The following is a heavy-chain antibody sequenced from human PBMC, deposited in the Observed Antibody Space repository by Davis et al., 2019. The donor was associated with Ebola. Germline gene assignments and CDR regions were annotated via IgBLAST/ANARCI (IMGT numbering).Heavy chain of an antibody. CDR3: ARVHGDSPFDY. CDR1: GFTFSSYG. CDR2: IWYDGSNK. V-gene: IGHV3-33*01. J-gene: IGHJ4*02. Sequence: GESLKISCAASGFTFSSYGMHWVRQAPGKGLEWVAVIWYDGSNKYYADSVKGRFTISRDNSKKTLYLQMNSLRAEDTAVYYCARVHGDSPFDYWGQGTLVTVSS. D-gene: IGHD4-17*01.